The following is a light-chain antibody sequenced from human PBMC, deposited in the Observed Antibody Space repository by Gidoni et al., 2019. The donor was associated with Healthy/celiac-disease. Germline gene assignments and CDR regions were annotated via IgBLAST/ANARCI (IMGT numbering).Light chain of an antibody. Sequence: DIQMTQSPSSLSASVGDRVTITCRASQSIRSYLNWYQQKPGKAPQILLYAASSLQSGVPSRFSGSGSWTEFTLTISSLQPEDFAAYYCQQSYSSPLTFGGGTKVEIK. CDR1: QSIRSY. CDR2: AAS. CDR3: QQSYSSPLT. J-gene: IGKJ4*01. V-gene: IGKV1-39*01.